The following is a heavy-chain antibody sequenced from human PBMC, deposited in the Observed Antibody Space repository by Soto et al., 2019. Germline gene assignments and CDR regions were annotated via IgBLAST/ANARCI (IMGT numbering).Heavy chain of an antibody. Sequence: QVQLKQWGAGFLKPSETLSLTCGIYGGSFTANYWSWIRQSPGKGLEWLGEINHAGSTDYNPSLKSRITISADTSKNQFSLSLTSMTAADTAVYYCAIGGLFSVWGPGTPVTVSS. J-gene: IGHJ4*02. CDR3: AIGGLFSV. CDR1: GGSFTANY. V-gene: IGHV4-34*01. D-gene: IGHD3-3*01. CDR2: INHAGST.